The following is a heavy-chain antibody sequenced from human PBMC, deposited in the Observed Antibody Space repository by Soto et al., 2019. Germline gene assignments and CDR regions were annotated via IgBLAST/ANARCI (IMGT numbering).Heavy chain of an antibody. J-gene: IGHJ4*02. CDR1: GGSISTSNYY. D-gene: IGHD1-1*01. Sequence: PSETLSLTCTVSGGSISTSNYYWAWVRQAPGKGLEWIANIYYSGNTYYHPSLRSRLTVSVDTSKNQFSLKLSSLTAADTAVYFCASLQVPVNFDYWGQGTLVTVSS. CDR3: ASLQVPVNFDY. V-gene: IGHV4-39*01. CDR2: IYYSGNT.